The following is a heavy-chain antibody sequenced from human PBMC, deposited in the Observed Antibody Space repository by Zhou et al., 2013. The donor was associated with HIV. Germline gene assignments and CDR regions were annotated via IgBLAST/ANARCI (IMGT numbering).Heavy chain of an antibody. CDR1: EYFFSGYY. Sequence: QVQLVQSGAEVRKPGASVKVSCKASEYFFSGYYIHWVRQAPGQGLEWLGWINPNNGGTDYAQKFQGRVTMTRDTSISTAYMELHRLRSDDTAVYYCARPYCSGGNCLGFDFWGQGTLVTVSS. CDR3: ARPYCSGGNCLGFDF. D-gene: IGHD2-15*01. J-gene: IGHJ4*02. CDR2: INPNNGGT. V-gene: IGHV1-2*02.